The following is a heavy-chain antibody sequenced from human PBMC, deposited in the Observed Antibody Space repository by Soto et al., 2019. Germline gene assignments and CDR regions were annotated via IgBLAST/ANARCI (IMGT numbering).Heavy chain of an antibody. Sequence: SSETLSLTCTVSGGSISSYYWSWIRQPPGKGLEWIGYSYYSGSTNYNPSLKSRVTISVDTSKNQFSLKLSSVTAADTAVYYCARAYYDLWSGPGLDAFDIWGQGTMVTVSS. J-gene: IGHJ3*02. V-gene: IGHV4-59*01. D-gene: IGHD3-3*01. CDR1: GGSISSYY. CDR3: ARAYYDLWSGPGLDAFDI. CDR2: SYYSGST.